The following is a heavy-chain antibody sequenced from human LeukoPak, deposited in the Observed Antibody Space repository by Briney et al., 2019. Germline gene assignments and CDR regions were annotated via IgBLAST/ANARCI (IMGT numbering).Heavy chain of an antibody. D-gene: IGHD2-15*01. V-gene: IGHV1-18*01. CDR1: GYTFTSYG. Sequence: ASVKVSCKASGYTFTSYGISWVRQAPGQGLEWMGWISAYNGNTNYAQKLQGRVTMTTDTSTSTAYMELRSLRADDTAVYYCARDLRSGIAATDWFDPWGQGTLVTVSS. J-gene: IGHJ5*02. CDR3: ARDLRSGIAATDWFDP. CDR2: ISAYNGNT.